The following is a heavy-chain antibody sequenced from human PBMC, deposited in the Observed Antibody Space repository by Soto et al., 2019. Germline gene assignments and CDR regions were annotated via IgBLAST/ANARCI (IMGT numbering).Heavy chain of an antibody. Sequence: GGSLRLSCSASGFTFSNYGMHWVRQAPGKGLEWVALISYDGSKQFYVDSVKGRFTISRDDSQNTVYLQMNSLRSEDTAVYYCVKANTGWYYFQYWGQGTLVTVSS. CDR2: ISYDGSKQ. CDR1: GFTFSNYG. D-gene: IGHD6-19*01. V-gene: IGHV3-30*18. J-gene: IGHJ4*02. CDR3: VKANTGWYYFQY.